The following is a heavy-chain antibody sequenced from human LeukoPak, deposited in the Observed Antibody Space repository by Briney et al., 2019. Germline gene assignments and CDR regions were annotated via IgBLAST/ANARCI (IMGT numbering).Heavy chain of an antibody. Sequence: PSETLSLTCTVSGGSISSYYWSWIRQPAGKGLEWIGRIYTSGSTNYNPSLKSRVTMSVDTSKNQFSLKLSSVTAADTAVYYCAGESGSYSVLDAFDIWGQGTMVTVSS. V-gene: IGHV4-4*07. J-gene: IGHJ3*02. D-gene: IGHD1-26*01. CDR3: AGESGSYSVLDAFDI. CDR2: IYTSGST. CDR1: GGSISSYY.